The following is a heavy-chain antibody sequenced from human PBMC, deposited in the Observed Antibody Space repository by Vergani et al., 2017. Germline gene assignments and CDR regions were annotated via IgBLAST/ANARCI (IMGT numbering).Heavy chain of an antibody. D-gene: IGHD1-26*01. CDR2: IIPILGIA. J-gene: IGHJ5*02. Sequence: QVQLVQSGAEVKKPGSSVKVSCKASGGTFSSYTISWVRQAPGQGLEWMGRIIPILGIANYAQKFQGRVPITADKSTSTAYMVLSSLRSEDTAVYYCARDPPGIVGVHWFDPWGQGTLVTVSS. CDR3: ARDPPGIVGVHWFDP. V-gene: IGHV1-69*08. CDR1: GGTFSSYT.